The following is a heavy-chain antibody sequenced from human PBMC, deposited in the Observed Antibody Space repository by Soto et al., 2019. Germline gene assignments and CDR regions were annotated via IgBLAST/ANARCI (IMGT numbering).Heavy chain of an antibody. J-gene: IGHJ5*02. V-gene: IGHV4-30-2*01. CDR3: ARGPPFGH. CDR1: GGSISSGGYS. Sequence: PSETLSLTCAVSGGSISSGGYSWSWIRQPPGKGLEWIGYIYHGASTYYNPSLKSRVTISVDRSKNQFSLKLSSVTAADTAVYYCARGPPFGHWGQGTLVTVSS. CDR2: IYHGAST.